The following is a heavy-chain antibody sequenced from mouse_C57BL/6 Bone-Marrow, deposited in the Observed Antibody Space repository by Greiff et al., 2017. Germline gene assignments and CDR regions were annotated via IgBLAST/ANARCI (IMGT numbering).Heavy chain of an antibody. CDR3: SSFDGNYFDF. Sequence: VQLQQSGAELVRPGASVKLSCTASGFNIKDDYIHWVKQRPEQGLEWIGWIDPEIGDTEYASNLQGKATITSDTSSNTAYRQLSSLTSEDTAVYYCSSFDGNYFDFWGQGTPLTVAS. J-gene: IGHJ2*01. CDR2: IDPEIGDT. CDR1: GFNIKDDY. V-gene: IGHV14-4*01. D-gene: IGHD2-3*01.